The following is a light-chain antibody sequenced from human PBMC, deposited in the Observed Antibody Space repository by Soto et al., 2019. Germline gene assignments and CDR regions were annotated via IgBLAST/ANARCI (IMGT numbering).Light chain of an antibody. CDR2: GAS. V-gene: IGKV3-15*01. CDR1: QSVNSN. J-gene: IGKJ1*01. Sequence: EIVMTQSPATLSVSPGERATLSCRASQSVNSNLAWYQQKPGQAPRLLIYGASTRATGIPARFSGSGSGTEFTLTISSLQSADFAVYYCQQYNNWPQTFGQRTKVEIK. CDR3: QQYNNWPQT.